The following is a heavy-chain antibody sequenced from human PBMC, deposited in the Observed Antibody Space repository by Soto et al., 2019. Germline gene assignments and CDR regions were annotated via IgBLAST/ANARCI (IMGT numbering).Heavy chain of an antibody. CDR2: ISYDGSNK. V-gene: IGHV3-30-3*01. CDR3: ARGSGAAAGTGGDAFDI. Sequence: GGSLRLSCAASGFTFSSYAMHWVRQAPGKGLEWVAVISYDGSNKYYAESVKGRFTISRDNSKNTLYLQMNSLRAEDTAVYYCARGSGAAAGTGGDAFDIWGQGTMVTVSS. J-gene: IGHJ3*02. CDR1: GFTFSSYA. D-gene: IGHD6-13*01.